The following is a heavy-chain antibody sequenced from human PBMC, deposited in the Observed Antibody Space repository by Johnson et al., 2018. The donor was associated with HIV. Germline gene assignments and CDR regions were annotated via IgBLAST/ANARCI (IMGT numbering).Heavy chain of an antibody. V-gene: IGHV3-7*01. CDR2: IKGDGSEK. Sequence: VQLVESGGGLVQPGRSLRLSCAASGFTFDDYANIKGDGSEKYYVDSVKGRFTISRDNSKNTLYLEMNSLRAEDTAVYYCAKDFGLDWGNGFDIWGQGTMVTVSS. D-gene: IGHD3-16*01. J-gene: IGHJ3*02. CDR1: GFTFDDY. CDR3: AKDFGLDWGNGFDI.